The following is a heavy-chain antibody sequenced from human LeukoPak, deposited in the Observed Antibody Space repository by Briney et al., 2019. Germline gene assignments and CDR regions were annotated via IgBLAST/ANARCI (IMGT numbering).Heavy chain of an antibody. Sequence: GGSLRLSCAGSGFTFSSYSMNWVRQAPGKGLEWVSSISSSSSYIYYADSVKGRFTISRDNAKNSLYLQMNSLRAEDTAVYYCARDRIPMVGAKYYFDYWGQGTLVTVSS. CDR1: GFTFSSYS. V-gene: IGHV3-21*01. CDR3: ARDRIPMVGAKYYFDY. J-gene: IGHJ4*02. CDR2: ISSSSSYI. D-gene: IGHD3-10*01.